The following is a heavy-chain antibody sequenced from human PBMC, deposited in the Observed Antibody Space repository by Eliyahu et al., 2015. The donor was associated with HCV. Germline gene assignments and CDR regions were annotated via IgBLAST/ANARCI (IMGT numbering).Heavy chain of an antibody. J-gene: IGHJ6*03. CDR3: ARDVRIAARLGWGYYYYYMDV. V-gene: IGHV3-7*01. CDR2: IKQDGSEK. CDR1: GFTFSSYW. Sequence: EVQLVESGGGLVQPGGSLRLSCAASGFTFSSYWMSWVRQAPGKGLEWVANIKQDGSEKYYVDSVKGRFTISRDNAKNSLYLQMNSLRAEDTAVYYCARDVRIAARLGWGYYYYYMDVWGKGTTVTVSS. D-gene: IGHD6-6*01.